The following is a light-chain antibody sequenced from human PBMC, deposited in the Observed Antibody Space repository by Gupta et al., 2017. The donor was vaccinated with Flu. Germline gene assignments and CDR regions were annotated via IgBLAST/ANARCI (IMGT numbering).Light chain of an antibody. CDR3: QAWDSRTAV. V-gene: IGLV3-1*01. Sequence: SPGQTASITCSGDKLGDKYASWYQQKPGQSPVLVIYKDTKRPSGIPERFSGSNSGNTATLTISGTQAMDEADYYCQAWDSRTAVFGGGTKLTVL. CDR2: KDT. J-gene: IGLJ2*01. CDR1: KLGDKY.